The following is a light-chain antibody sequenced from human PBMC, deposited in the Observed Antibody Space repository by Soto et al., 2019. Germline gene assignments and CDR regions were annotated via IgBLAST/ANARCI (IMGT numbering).Light chain of an antibody. CDR2: EVS. Sequence: QSALTQPASVSGSPGQSITISCSGTSSDVGGYNYVSWSQQHPGKAPKLLISEVSNRPSGVSNRFSGSKSGNTASLTISGLQADDEADYYCRSYTASSTLLFGSGTK. CDR3: RSYTASSTLL. CDR1: SSDVGGYNY. J-gene: IGLJ1*01. V-gene: IGLV2-14*03.